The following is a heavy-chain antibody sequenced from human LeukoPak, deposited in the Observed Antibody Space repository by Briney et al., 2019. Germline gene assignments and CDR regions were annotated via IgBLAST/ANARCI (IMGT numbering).Heavy chain of an antibody. D-gene: IGHD6-13*01. CDR3: ATDSSTWYFDY. J-gene: IGHJ4*02. CDR2: ISGSGGST. V-gene: IGHV3-23*01. Sequence: PGGSLRLSCAASGFTFSSYNMNWVRQAPGKGLEWVSGISGSGGSTDYADSVKGRFTISRDNSKNTLYLQMNSLRAEDTAVYYCATDSSTWYFDYWGQGTQVTVSS. CDR1: GFTFSSYN.